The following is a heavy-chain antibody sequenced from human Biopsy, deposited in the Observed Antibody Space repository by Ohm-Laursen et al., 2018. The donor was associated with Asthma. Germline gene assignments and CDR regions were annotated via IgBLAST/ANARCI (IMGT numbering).Heavy chain of an antibody. J-gene: IGHJ4*02. Sequence: SLRLSCAASGFTVSRDRMFWVRQAPGKGLEWVSVIYSGGTSDTADSVRGRFTISRDFYKNTPYLQMDSLRAEDTAVYYCARGDSSGWSHYYFDYWGQGTLVTVSS. CDR1: GFTVSRDR. V-gene: IGHV3-53*01. D-gene: IGHD6-19*01. CDR2: IYSGGTS. CDR3: ARGDSSGWSHYYFDY.